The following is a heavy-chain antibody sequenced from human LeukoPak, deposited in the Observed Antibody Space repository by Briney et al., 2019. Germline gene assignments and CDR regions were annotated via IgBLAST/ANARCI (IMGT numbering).Heavy chain of an antibody. V-gene: IGHV4-34*01. CDR1: GGSFSGYY. CDR2: INHSGST. CDR3: ARGMEERFGELLVYYFDY. D-gene: IGHD3-10*01. Sequence: PSETLSLTCAVYGGSFSGYYWSWIRQPPGKGLEWIGEINHSGSTNYNPSLKSRVTISVDTSKNQFSLKLSSVTAADTAVYYCARGMEERFGELLVYYFDYWGQGTLVTVSS. J-gene: IGHJ4*02.